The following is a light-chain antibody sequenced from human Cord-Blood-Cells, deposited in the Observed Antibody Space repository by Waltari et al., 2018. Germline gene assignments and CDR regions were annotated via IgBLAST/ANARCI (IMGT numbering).Light chain of an antibody. J-gene: IGLJ1*01. CDR1: SSDVGSYNR. CDR3: SSYTSSSTYV. CDR2: EVS. V-gene: IGLV2-18*02. Sequence: QSALTQPPSVSGSPGQSVTISCTGTSSDVGSYNRVSWYQQPPGTAPKLMIYEVSNRPHGVPDRFSGSKSGNTSSLTISGLQAEDEADYYCSSYTSSSTYVFGTGTKVTVL.